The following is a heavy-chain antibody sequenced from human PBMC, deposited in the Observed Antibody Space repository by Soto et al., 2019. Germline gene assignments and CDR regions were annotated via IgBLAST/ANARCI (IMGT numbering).Heavy chain of an antibody. D-gene: IGHD3-3*01. V-gene: IGHV3-21*01. CDR2: ISSSSSYI. Sequence: GGSLRLSCAASGFTFSSYSMNWVRQAPGKGLEWVSSISSSSSYIYYADSVKGRFTIFRENAKNSLYLQMISLRGEDTAVYYCARVRDYYFWSGYYHDAFDIWGQGTMVTVSS. J-gene: IGHJ3*02. CDR3: ARVRDYYFWSGYYHDAFDI. CDR1: GFTFSSYS.